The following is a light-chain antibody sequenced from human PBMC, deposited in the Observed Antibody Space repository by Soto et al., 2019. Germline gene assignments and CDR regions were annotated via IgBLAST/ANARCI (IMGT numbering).Light chain of an antibody. CDR2: GNS. V-gene: IGLV1-40*01. CDR1: SANIGAGYD. J-gene: IGLJ3*02. Sequence: QSVLTQPPSVSGAPGQRVTISCTERSANIGAGYDVHWYQQLPGAAPKLLIYGNSNRPSGVPDRFSGSKSGTSASLAITGLQAEDEADYYCQSYDSSLSGWVFGGGTKQTVL. CDR3: QSYDSSLSGWV.